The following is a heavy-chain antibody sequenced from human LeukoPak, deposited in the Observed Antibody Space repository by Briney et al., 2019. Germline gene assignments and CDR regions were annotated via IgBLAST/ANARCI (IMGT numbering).Heavy chain of an antibody. CDR1: GYTFTSYG. V-gene: IGHV1-18*01. J-gene: IGHJ1*01. CDR3: ARIWDYYDSSGYSN. CDR2: TSAYNGNT. Sequence: GASVKVSCKASGYTFTSYGISWVRQAPGQGLEWMGWTSAYNGNTNYAQKLQGRVTMTTDTSTSTAYMELRSLRSDDTAVYYCARIWDYYDSSGYSNWGQGTLVTVSS. D-gene: IGHD3-22*01.